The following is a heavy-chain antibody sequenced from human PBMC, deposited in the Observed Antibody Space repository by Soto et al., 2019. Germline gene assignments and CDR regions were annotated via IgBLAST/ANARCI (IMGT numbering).Heavy chain of an antibody. J-gene: IGHJ4*02. V-gene: IGHV3-11*05. CDR3: ARSLRGYSGYSGY. CDR1: GFTFSDYY. CDR2: ISSSGSDT. Sequence: QVQLVESGGGLVKPGGCLRLSCAASGFTFSDYYMSWIRQAPGKGLGWVSYISSSGSDTNYADSVKGRFTVSRDNAKNSLYLQMNSLRAEDTAVYYCARSLRGYSGYSGYWGPGTLVTVSS. D-gene: IGHD5-12*01.